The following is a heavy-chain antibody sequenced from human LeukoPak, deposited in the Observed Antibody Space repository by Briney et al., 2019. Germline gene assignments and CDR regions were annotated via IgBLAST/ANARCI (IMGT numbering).Heavy chain of an antibody. D-gene: IGHD3-9*01. CDR3: ASLDPWRYGMDV. J-gene: IGHJ6*04. Sequence: SETLSLTCTVSGDSISSYYWSWIRQPPGKGLEWIGYIYYSGSTNYNPSLKSRVTISVDTSKNQFSLKLSSVTAADTAVYYCASLDPWRYGMDVWGKGTTVTVSS. V-gene: IGHV4-59*01. CDR1: GDSISSYY. CDR2: IYYSGST.